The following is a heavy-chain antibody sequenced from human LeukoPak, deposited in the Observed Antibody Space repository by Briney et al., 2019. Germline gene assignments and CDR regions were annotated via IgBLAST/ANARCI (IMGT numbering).Heavy chain of an antibody. V-gene: IGHV4-34*01. J-gene: IGHJ4*02. CDR3: VTGQWLVPVSY. CDR2: INHSGST. Sequence: SETLSLTCAVYGGSFSGYYWSWIRQPPGKGLEWIGEINHSGSTNYNPSLKSRVTISEDTSKNQFSLKLNSVTAAGTAVYYWVTGQWLVPVSYWGQGTVVTVSS. D-gene: IGHD6-19*01. CDR1: GGSFSGYY.